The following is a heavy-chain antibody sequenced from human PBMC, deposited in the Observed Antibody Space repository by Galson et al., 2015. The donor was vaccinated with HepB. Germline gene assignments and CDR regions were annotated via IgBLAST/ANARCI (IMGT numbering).Heavy chain of an antibody. J-gene: IGHJ4*02. V-gene: IGHV1-18*01. CDR2: ISAYNGNT. D-gene: IGHD6-19*01. Sequence: SVKVSCKASGYTFTSYGISWVRQAPGQGLEWMGWISAYNGNTNCAQKLQGRVTMTTDTSTSTAYMELRSLRSDDTAVYYCALMGVAVAGTEDFDYWGQGTLVTVSS. CDR3: ALMGVAVAGTEDFDY. CDR1: GYTFTSYG.